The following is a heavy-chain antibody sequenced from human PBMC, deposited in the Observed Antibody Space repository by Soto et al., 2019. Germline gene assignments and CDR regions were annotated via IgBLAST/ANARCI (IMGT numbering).Heavy chain of an antibody. D-gene: IGHD3-22*01. V-gene: IGHV3-33*06. CDR3: AKNHKFFDMSGHYYGDGGFDE. CDR1: GFSFKDFG. Sequence: QVQLVESGGSVVQPGRSLRLSCVASGFSFKDFGMHWVRQAPGKGLEWVALIWFDGNVREYADSVKGRFTVSRDNSRNTLYLQMDSLTTEDTAVYYCAKNHKFFDMSGHYYGDGGFDEWGQGTLVTVSS. CDR2: IWFDGNVR. J-gene: IGHJ4*02.